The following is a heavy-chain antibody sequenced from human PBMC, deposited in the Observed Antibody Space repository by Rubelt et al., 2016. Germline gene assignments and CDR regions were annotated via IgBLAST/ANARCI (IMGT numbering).Heavy chain of an antibody. D-gene: IGHD4-17*01. CDR1: GYTFTSYD. J-gene: IGHJ6*02. Sequence: QVQLVQSGSELKKPGASVKVSCKASGYTFTSYDINWVRQATGQGLEWMGWMNPNSGNTGYAQKFQGRVTMTRNTSISTADMELGSRRSEDTAVYYCARAGYNYGAGLYGLDVWGQGTTVTVS. V-gene: IGHV1-8*01. CDR3: ARAGYNYGAGLYGLDV. CDR2: MNPNSGNT.